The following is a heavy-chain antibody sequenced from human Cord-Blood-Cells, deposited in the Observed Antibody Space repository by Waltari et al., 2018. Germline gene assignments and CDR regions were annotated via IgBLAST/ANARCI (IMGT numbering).Heavy chain of an antibody. Sequence: EVQLVESGGGLIQPGGSLRLSCAASGFTVSSNYMSWVRPAPGKGLEWVSVMYSGGSTYYADSVKGRFTISRDNSKNTLYLQMNSLRAEDTAVYYCARGGYSSGWCLVYWGQGTLVTVSS. V-gene: IGHV3-53*01. J-gene: IGHJ4*02. CDR1: GFTVSSNY. D-gene: IGHD6-19*01. CDR3: ARGGYSSGWCLVY. CDR2: MYSGGST.